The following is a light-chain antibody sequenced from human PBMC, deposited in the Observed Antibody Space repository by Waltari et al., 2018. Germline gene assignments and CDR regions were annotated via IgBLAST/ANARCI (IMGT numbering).Light chain of an antibody. Sequence: VVLTQSPLSLSVTHGQRASLSCRCSHSLVHSDGNTYLNWFQQRPGQAPRRLFDKVSNRDPGVTDRFSGSGSGTDFTLKISRVEAEDGGVYYCMQGTHWSAFTVGGGAKVEIK. CDR1: HSLVHSDGNTY. J-gene: IGKJ4*01. CDR2: KVS. CDR3: MQGTHWSAFT. V-gene: IGKV2-30*02.